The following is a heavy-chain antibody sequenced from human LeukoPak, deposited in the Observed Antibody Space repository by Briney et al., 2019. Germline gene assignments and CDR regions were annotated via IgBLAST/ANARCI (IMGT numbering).Heavy chain of an antibody. CDR2: ISYDGSNK. V-gene: IGHV3-30*03. D-gene: IGHD3-10*01. J-gene: IGHJ6*02. CDR3: AREMHGSGSPLLYYGMDV. CDR1: GFTFSSYG. Sequence: AGGSLRLSCAASGFTFSSYGMHWVRQAPGKGLEWVAVISYDGSNKYYADSVKGRFTISRDNSKNTLYLQMNSLRAEDTAVYYCAREMHGSGSPLLYYGMDVWGQGTTVTVS.